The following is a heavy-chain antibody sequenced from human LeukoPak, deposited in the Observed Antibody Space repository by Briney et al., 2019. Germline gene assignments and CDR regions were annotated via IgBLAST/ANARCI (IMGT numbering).Heavy chain of an antibody. D-gene: IGHD4-17*01. CDR1: GGSISSYY. V-gene: IGHV4-59*08. CDR2: IYYSGST. J-gene: IGHJ4*02. Sequence: PSETLSLTCTVSGGSISSYYWSWIRQPPGKGLEWIGYIYYSGSTNYNPSLKSRVTISVDTSKNQFSLKLSSVTAADTAVYYCARLGYGDYFGYWGQGTLVTVSS. CDR3: ARLGYGDYFGY.